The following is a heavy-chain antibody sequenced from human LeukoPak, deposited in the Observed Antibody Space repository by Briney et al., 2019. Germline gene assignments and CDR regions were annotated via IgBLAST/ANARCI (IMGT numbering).Heavy chain of an antibody. CDR3: ARSDGSGSYPAHLFDY. V-gene: IGHV4-4*07. CDR2: IYTSGST. Sequence: SETLSLTCTVSGDSISNYFWSWIRQPAGKGLEWIGRIYTSGSTDYNPSLKSRVTMSVDTSNNQFSLKLWSVAAADTAVYYCARSDGSGSYPAHLFDYWGQGTLVTVSS. J-gene: IGHJ4*02. D-gene: IGHD3-10*01. CDR1: GDSISNYF.